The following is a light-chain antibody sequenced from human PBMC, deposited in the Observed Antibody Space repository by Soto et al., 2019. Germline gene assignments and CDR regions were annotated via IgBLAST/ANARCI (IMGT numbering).Light chain of an antibody. J-gene: IGKJ1*01. V-gene: IGKV3D-15*01. Sequence: EIVMTQSPATLSVSPGGRVTLSCRASQSVSQSVTTNLAWYQQKPGQAPRLLIFDASARAVDIPGRFSGSKSGTEFTLTISSLQPEDFAVYYCHYYDKWPPGTFGQGTKVDIK. CDR1: QSVSQSVTTN. CDR2: DAS. CDR3: HYYDKWPPGT.